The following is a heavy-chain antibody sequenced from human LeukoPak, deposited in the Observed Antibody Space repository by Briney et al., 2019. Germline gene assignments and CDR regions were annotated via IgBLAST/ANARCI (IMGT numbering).Heavy chain of an antibody. V-gene: IGHV4-34*01. D-gene: IGHD3-16*01. CDR2: INHSGST. J-gene: IGHJ4*02. CDR1: GGSFSGYY. Sequence: PSETLSLTCAVYGGSFSGYYWSWIRQPPGKGLEWIGEINHSGSTNYNPSLKSRVTISVDTSKNQFSLKLSSVTAADTAMYYCAMRAGYFDYWGQGTLVTVSS. CDR3: AMRAGYFDY.